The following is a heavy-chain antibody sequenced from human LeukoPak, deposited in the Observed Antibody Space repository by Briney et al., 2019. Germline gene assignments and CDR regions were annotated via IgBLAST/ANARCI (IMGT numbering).Heavy chain of an antibody. CDR1: GYMFTSYA. D-gene: IGHD5/OR15-5a*01. CDR3: ARDLRGDAFDI. J-gene: IGHJ3*02. V-gene: IGHV7-4-1*02. CDR2: INTNTGNP. Sequence: EASVEVSCKASGYMFTSYAMNWVRQAPGQGLELMGWINTNTGNPTYAQGFTGRFVFSLDTSVSTAYLQISSLKAEDTAVYYCARDLRGDAFDIWGQGTMVTVSS.